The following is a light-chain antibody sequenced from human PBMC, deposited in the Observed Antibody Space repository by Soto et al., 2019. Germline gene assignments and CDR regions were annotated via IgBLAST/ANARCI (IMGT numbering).Light chain of an antibody. CDR1: QSVTVN. CDR3: QQYYNWPRT. Sequence: TQYPSTLAVYGGGGVRLSCRTSQSVTVNSLAWYQQKPGQAPRLLIYGASTRATGIPARFIGNGSGTEFTLSISSLQSEDFAVYYCQQYYNWPRTFGQGTKVDIK. V-gene: IGKV3-15*01. CDR2: GAS. J-gene: IGKJ1*01.